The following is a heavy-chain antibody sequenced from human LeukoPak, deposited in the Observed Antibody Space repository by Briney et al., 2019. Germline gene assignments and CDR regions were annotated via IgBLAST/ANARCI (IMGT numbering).Heavy chain of an antibody. V-gene: IGHV1-69*13. CDR2: IIPIFGTA. Sequence: SVKVSCKASGGTFSSYAISWVRQAPGQGLEWMGGIIPIFGTANYAQKFQGRVTITADESTSTAYMELSSLRSEDTAVYYCARRPTYDFESYYFDYWGQGTLVTVSS. CDR3: ARRPTYDFESYYFDY. J-gene: IGHJ4*02. CDR1: GGTFSSYA. D-gene: IGHD3-3*01.